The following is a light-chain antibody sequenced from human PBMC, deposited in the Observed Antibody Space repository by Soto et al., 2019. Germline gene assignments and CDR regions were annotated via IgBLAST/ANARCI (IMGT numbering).Light chain of an antibody. Sequence: QSVLTQPPSASGTPGQRVAISCSGGSSDIGSNPVNWYLHLPGAAPKLLIYRDNHRPSGVPDRFSGSKSGTSASLTISGLLSEDEADYFCSAWDDSIYGPVFGGGTKVTVL. CDR1: SSDIGSNP. V-gene: IGLV1-44*01. J-gene: IGLJ2*01. CDR3: SAWDDSIYGPV. CDR2: RDN.